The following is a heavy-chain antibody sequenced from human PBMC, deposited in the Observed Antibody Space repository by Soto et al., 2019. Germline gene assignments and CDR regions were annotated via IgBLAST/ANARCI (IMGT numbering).Heavy chain of an antibody. D-gene: IGHD2-2*01. V-gene: IGHV3-23*01. Sequence: EVQLLQSGGALLQPGGSLRLSCGASGFTFINYAMNWVRQAPGKGLEWVSAISTSGADTYYADSVQGRFTISRNNSKSKLYLQMNSLRVEDTAVYYCAKGGDVVRPGNYLDSWGQGTLVTVSS. CDR1: GFTFINYA. CDR3: AKGGDVVRPGNYLDS. J-gene: IGHJ4*02. CDR2: ISTSGADT.